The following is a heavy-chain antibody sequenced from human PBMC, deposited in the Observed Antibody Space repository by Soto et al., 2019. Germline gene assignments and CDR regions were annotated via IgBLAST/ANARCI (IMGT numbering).Heavy chain of an antibody. D-gene: IGHD3-16*01. Sequence: QITLKESGPTLVRPTQTLTLTCAFSGFSLSTSGVGVGWIRQPPGKALEWLAVIYWDDRNHYCPSLRSSLTINNATTNKHVIITNINMDHIATGTYACAHWGPEDSPLDYWGQGTLVTVSS. CDR2: IYWDDRN. CDR1: GFSLSTSGVG. CDR3: AHWGPEDSPLDY. V-gene: IGHV2-5*02. J-gene: IGHJ4*02.